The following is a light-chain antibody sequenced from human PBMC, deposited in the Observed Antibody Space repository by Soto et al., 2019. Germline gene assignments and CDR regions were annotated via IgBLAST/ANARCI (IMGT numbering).Light chain of an antibody. CDR3: HSYASSLSVNYV. CDR2: GNS. J-gene: IGLJ1*01. Sequence: QSALTQPPSVAGAPGQRVTISCTGSSSNIGAGYDVHWYQQLPGTAPKLLIYGNSNRPSGGPDRFSGSMSGTSASLAITGIQAEDEADYYCHSYASSLSVNYVLGNGTKGPVL. V-gene: IGLV1-40*01. CDR1: SSNIGAGYD.